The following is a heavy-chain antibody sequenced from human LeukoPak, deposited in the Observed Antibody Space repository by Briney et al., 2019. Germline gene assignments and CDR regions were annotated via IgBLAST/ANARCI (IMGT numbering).Heavy chain of an antibody. V-gene: IGHV3-30*02. CDR1: GFTFSSYG. CDR3: AKELGYCSSTSCYTAFDI. CDR2: IRYDGSNK. Sequence: GGSLRLSCAASGFTFSSYGMHWVRQAPGQGLEWVAFIRYDGSNKYYADSVKGRFTISRDNSKKTLYLQMNSLRAEDTAVYYCAKELGYCSSTSCYTAFDIWGQGTMVTVSS. D-gene: IGHD2-2*02. J-gene: IGHJ3*02.